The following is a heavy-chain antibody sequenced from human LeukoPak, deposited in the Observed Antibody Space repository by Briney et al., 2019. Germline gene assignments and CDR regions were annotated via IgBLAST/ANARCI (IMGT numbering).Heavy chain of an antibody. CDR1: GFTFSDYY. CDR2: ISSSSSYT. CDR3: AREYRNDILTGYTGDAFDI. D-gene: IGHD3-9*01. J-gene: IGHJ3*02. Sequence: PGGSLRLSCAASGFTFSDYYMSWIRQAPGKGLEWVSYISSSSSYTNYADSVKGRFTISRDNAKNSLYLQMNSLRAEDKAVYYCAREYRNDILTGYTGDAFDIWGQGTMVTVSS. V-gene: IGHV3-11*05.